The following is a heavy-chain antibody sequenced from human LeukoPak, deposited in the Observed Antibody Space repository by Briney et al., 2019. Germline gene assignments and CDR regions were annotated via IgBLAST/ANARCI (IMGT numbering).Heavy chain of an antibody. D-gene: IGHD3-3*01. CDR1: GFTFSNAW. Sequence: GGSLRLSCAASGFTFSNAWMSWVRQAPGKGLEWVGRIESKTDGGTTDYAAPVKGRFTISRDDSKNTLYLQMNSLKTEDTAVYYCTTILTIFGVVTPYNWFDPWGQGTLVTVSS. CDR2: IESKTDGGTT. V-gene: IGHV3-15*04. CDR3: TTILTIFGVVTPYNWFDP. J-gene: IGHJ5*02.